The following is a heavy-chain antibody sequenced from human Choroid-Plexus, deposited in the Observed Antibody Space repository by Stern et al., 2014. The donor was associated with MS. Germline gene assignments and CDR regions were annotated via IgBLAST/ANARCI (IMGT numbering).Heavy chain of an antibody. J-gene: IGHJ5*02. CDR2: VSYDGSNK. CDR3: AKDRQYLTYFFDH. Sequence: VQLEESGGGVVQPGRPLRLSCVASGFTLGSCAMHWVRQAPGKGLEWVAGVSYDGSNKYYADSVKGRFTISRDNSQNTLYMQMNSLRPEDTAVYYCAKDRQYLTYFFDHWGQGSLVTVSS. V-gene: IGHV3-30*18. CDR1: GFTLGSCA. D-gene: IGHD2/OR15-2a*01.